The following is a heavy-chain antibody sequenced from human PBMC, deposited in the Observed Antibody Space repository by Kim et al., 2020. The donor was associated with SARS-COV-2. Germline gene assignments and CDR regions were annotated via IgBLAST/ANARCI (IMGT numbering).Heavy chain of an antibody. J-gene: IGHJ4*02. CDR3: ARGGGGSGFYTVDY. D-gene: IGHD3-3*01. Sequence: ADSVKGRFTISRDNAKNSLYLQMNSLRAEDTAVYYCARGGGGSGFYTVDYWGQGTLVTVSS. V-gene: IGHV3-11*06.